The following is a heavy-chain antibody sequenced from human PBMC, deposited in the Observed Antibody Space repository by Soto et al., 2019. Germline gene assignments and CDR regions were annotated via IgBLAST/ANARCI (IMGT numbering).Heavy chain of an antibody. CDR1: GGSITSYY. J-gene: IGHJ4*02. D-gene: IGHD2-8*02. V-gene: IGHV4-59*01. CDR2: IYYSGIT. Sequence: QVQLQESGPGLVKPSETLSLTCTVSGGSITSYYWSWIRQPPGKGLEWIGYIYYSGITDYIPPLNIIATISVDTSKRPCPLKLSSVTAADTAVHYCARGGGVYYFDYWGQGTLVTVSS. CDR3: ARGGGVYYFDY.